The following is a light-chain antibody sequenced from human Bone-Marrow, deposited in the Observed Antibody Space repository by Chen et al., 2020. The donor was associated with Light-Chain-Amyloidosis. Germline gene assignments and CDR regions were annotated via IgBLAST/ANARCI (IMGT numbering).Light chain of an antibody. CDR1: DLPTKY. CDR2: RDT. J-gene: IGLJ2*01. V-gene: IGLV3-25*03. CDR3: QAADSSGTYEVI. Sequence: SHELTQPPSVSVSPGQTARITCSGDDLPTKYAYWYQQKPGQAPVLVIHRDTERPSGISERVSGSSSGTTATLTISGVQAEDEADDHCQAADSSGTYEVIFGGGTKLTVL.